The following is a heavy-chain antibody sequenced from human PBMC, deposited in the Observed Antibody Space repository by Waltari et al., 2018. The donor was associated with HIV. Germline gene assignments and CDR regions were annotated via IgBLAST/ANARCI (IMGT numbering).Heavy chain of an antibody. Sequence: QVQLEESGGRVVQPGRSLRLTCVASGFNFSTSGMHWVRQAPGKGLGWVALISYNGLNKYYVDSVKGRFTISRDNSNSTLFLQMSSLRPDDTAVYYCAKDLVTRGFFYFYGMHVWGQGTTVTVSS. V-gene: IGHV3-30*18. D-gene: IGHD2-15*01. J-gene: IGHJ6*02. CDR1: GFNFSTSG. CDR2: ISYNGLNK. CDR3: AKDLVTRGFFYFYGMHV.